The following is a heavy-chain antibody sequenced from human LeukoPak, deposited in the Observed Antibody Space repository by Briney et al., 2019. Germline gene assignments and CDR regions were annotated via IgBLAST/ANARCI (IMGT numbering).Heavy chain of an antibody. CDR3: ARARGYSYGRIDY. CDR2: INHSGST. Sequence: SETLSLTCAVYGGSFSGYYWSWIRQPPGKGLEWIGEINHSGSTNYNPSLKSRVTISVDTSKNQFSLKLSSVTAADTGVYYCARARGYSYGRIDYWGQGTLVTVSS. D-gene: IGHD5-18*01. V-gene: IGHV4-34*01. CDR1: GGSFSGYY. J-gene: IGHJ4*02.